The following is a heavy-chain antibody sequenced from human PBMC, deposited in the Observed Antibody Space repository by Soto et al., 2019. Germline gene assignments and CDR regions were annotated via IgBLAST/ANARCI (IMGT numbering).Heavy chain of an antibody. D-gene: IGHD1-26*01. V-gene: IGHV1-69*13. CDR1: GGTFSSYA. Sequence: SVKVSCKASGGTFSSYAISWVRQAPGQGLEWMGGIIPIFGTANYAQKFQGRVTITADESTSTAYMELSSLRSDDTAVHYCARGVVDLRYSGSPMLGYWGQGTLVTVSS. CDR2: IIPIFGTA. J-gene: IGHJ4*02. CDR3: ARGVVDLRYSGSPMLGY.